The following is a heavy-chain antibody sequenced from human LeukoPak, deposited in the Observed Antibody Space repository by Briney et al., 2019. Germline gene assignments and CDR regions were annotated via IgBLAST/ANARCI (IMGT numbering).Heavy chain of an antibody. CDR1: GGTFSSYA. J-gene: IGHJ5*02. Sequence: SVKVSCKASGGTFSSYAISWVRQAPGQGLECMGGIIPIFGTANYAQKFQGRVTITADKSTSTAYMELSSLRSEDTAVYYCARDNGDFQNWFDPWGQGTLVTVSS. D-gene: IGHD4-17*01. V-gene: IGHV1-69*06. CDR3: ARDNGDFQNWFDP. CDR2: IIPIFGTA.